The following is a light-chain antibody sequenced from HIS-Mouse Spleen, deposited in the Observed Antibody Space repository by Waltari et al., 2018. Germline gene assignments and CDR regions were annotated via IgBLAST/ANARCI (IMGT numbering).Light chain of an antibody. CDR1: ALPKKY. V-gene: IGLV3-10*01. J-gene: IGLJ2*01. Sequence: SYELTQPPSVSVSPGQTARITCSGDALPKKYAYCYQQKSGQAPVLVIYEDSKRPSGIPGRFSGSSSGTTATLTISGAQVEDEADYYCYSTDSSGNHRVFGGGTKLTVL. CDR3: YSTDSSGNHRV. CDR2: EDS.